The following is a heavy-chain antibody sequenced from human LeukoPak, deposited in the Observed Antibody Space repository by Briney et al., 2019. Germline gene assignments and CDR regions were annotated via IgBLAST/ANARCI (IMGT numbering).Heavy chain of an antibody. V-gene: IGHV3-9*01. Sequence: GGSLRLSCAASGFTFDDYAMHWVRQAPGKGLEWVSGISWNSGVIAYADSVKGRFTISRDNAKNSLYLQMSSLRAEDTVLYYCARDRGVVASQGWFDPWGQGTLVTFSS. CDR1: GFTFDDYA. CDR2: ISWNSGVI. J-gene: IGHJ5*02. D-gene: IGHD2-15*01. CDR3: ARDRGVVASQGWFDP.